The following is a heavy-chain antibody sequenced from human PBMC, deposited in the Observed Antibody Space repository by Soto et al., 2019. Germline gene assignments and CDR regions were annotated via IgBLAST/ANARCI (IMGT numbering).Heavy chain of an antibody. CDR1: GFTFNNYA. CDR2: ISGGGDTT. V-gene: IGHV3-23*01. CDR3: AKGRGGSGSLTPRVDF. J-gene: IGHJ4*02. Sequence: EVQLLESGGGLVQPGGSLRLSCAASGFTFNNYAMTWVRQAPGKGLEWVSGISGGGDTTSYADSVKGRFTVSRDGSKNTLYLPMSSLRAEDAALYYCAKGRGGSGSLTPRVDFWGQGTLVTVSS. D-gene: IGHD3-10*01.